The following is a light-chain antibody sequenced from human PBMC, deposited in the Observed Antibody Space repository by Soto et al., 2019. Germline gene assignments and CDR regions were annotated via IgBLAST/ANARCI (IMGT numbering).Light chain of an antibody. CDR3: QQYVSSPWT. J-gene: IGKJ1*01. CDR2: GTS. CDR1: QTVSSSY. V-gene: IGKV3-20*01. Sequence: EIVLTQSPGTLSLSPGERATLSCRASQTVSSSYLAWYPQKPGQATRLLIYGTSTRATGIPDRFSGSGSGTDFTLTISRLEPEDFAVYYCQQYVSSPWTFGQGTKVEIK.